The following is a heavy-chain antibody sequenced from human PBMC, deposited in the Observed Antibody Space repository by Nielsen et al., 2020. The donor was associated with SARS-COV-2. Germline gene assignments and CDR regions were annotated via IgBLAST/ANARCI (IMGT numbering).Heavy chain of an antibody. Sequence: ETLSLTCAASGFTFSSYSMNWVRQAPGKGLEWVSSISSSSSYIYYADSVKGRFTISRDNAKNSLYLQMNSLRAEDTAVYYCARSGEGIVVVPAAMSVYMDVWGKGTTVTVSS. CDR2: ISSSSSYI. CDR3: ARSGEGIVVVPAAMSVYMDV. CDR1: GFTFSSYS. J-gene: IGHJ6*03. D-gene: IGHD2-2*01. V-gene: IGHV3-21*01.